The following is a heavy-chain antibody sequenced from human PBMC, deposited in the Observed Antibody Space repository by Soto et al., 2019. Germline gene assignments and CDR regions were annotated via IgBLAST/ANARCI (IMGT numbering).Heavy chain of an antibody. CDR2: INHSGST. CDR3: ARNRKRVMAVYYYYGMDV. V-gene: IGHV4-34*01. D-gene: IGHD2-21*01. J-gene: IGHJ6*02. CDR1: GFTFSTFG. Sequence: PGGSLRLSCVASGFTFSTFGMNWIRQPPGKGLEWIGEINHSGSTNYNPSLKSRVTISVDTSKNQFSLKLSSVTAADTAVYYCARNRKRVMAVYYYYGMDVWGQGTTVTVSS.